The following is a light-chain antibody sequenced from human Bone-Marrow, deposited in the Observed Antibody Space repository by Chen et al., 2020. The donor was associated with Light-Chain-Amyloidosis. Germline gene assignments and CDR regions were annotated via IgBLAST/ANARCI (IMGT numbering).Light chain of an antibody. CDR3: CSYAGSYSLYV. CDR1: SSDVGGYDF. J-gene: IGLJ1*01. Sequence: QAALTQPRSVSGSPGQSVSISCTGTSSDVGGYDFDSWYQKHPVKAPKLMIYDVSKRPAGVPDRFSGSKAGNTASRTISGLQTDDEADYDCCSYAGSYSLYVFGSGTKVTVL. V-gene: IGLV2-11*01. CDR2: DVS.